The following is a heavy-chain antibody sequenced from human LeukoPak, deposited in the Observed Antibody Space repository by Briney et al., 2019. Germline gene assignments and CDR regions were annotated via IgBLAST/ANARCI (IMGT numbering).Heavy chain of an antibody. Sequence: SETLSLTCTVSGGTISSYYWSWIRQPPGKGLEWIGYIYYSGSTKYNPSLKSRVTISVDASKTQFSLKLNSVTAADTAVYYCARGSRELYYFDYWGQGTLVTVSS. V-gene: IGHV4-59*01. CDR1: GGTISSYY. CDR3: ARGSRELYYFDY. D-gene: IGHD1-7*01. CDR2: IYYSGST. J-gene: IGHJ4*02.